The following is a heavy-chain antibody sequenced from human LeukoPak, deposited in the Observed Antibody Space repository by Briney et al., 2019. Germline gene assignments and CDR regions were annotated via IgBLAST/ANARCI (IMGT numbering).Heavy chain of an antibody. J-gene: IGHJ5*02. Sequence: GESLKISCKGSGYSFTSYWIGWVRQMPGKGLEWMGIIYPGDSDTRYSPSFQGQVTISADKSISTAYLQWSSLKASDTAMYYCARRSRRSLFGVKNWFDPWGQGTLVTVSS. CDR3: ARRSRRSLFGVKNWFDP. CDR2: IYPGDSDT. V-gene: IGHV5-51*01. CDR1: GYSFTSYW. D-gene: IGHD3-3*01.